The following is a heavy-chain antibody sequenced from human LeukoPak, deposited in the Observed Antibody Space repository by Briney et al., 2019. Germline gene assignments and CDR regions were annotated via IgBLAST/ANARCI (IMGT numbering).Heavy chain of an antibody. Sequence: ETLSLTCTVSGDPINNSSYYWGWIRQPPGKGLEWIGSIHYSGSTYYNPSLKSRVTISVDTSKNQFSLRLSSVTAADTAVYYCARGSIAPDYWGQGTLVTVSS. V-gene: IGHV4-39*01. CDR3: ARGSIAPDY. CDR2: IHYSGST. J-gene: IGHJ4*02. CDR1: GDPINNSSYY. D-gene: IGHD6-6*01.